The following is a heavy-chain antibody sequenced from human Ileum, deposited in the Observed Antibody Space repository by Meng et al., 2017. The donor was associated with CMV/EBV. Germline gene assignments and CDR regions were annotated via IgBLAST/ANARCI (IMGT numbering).Heavy chain of an antibody. Sequence: CKASGYNFTSNHIIWVRQAPGQGPEWMGWINTNTGNPTYAQGFTGRFVFSLDTSVSTTYLQISSLKAEDTAVYYCARDGLSGRYFDYWGQGTLVTVSS. CDR2: INTNTGNP. J-gene: IGHJ4*02. CDR3: ARDGLSGRYFDY. D-gene: IGHD1-26*01. CDR1: GYNFTSNH. V-gene: IGHV7-4-1*02.